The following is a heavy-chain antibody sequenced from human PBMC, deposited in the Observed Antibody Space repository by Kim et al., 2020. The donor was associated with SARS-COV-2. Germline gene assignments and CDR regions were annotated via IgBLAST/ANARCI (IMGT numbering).Heavy chain of an antibody. CDR1: GGSFSGYY. Sequence: SETLSLTCAVYGGSFSGYYWSWIRQPPGKGLEWIGEINHSGSTNYNPSLKSRVTISVDTSKNQFSLKLSSVTAADTAVYYCAVGYSYGPFDYWGQGTLVT. CDR2: INHSGST. V-gene: IGHV4-34*01. CDR3: AVGYSYGPFDY. D-gene: IGHD5-18*01. J-gene: IGHJ4*02.